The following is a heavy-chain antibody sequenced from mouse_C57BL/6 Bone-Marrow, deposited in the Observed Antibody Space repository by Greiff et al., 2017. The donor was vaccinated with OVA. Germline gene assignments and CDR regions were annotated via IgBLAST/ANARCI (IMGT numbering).Heavy chain of an antibody. V-gene: IGHV1-61*01. CDR2: IYPSDSET. CDR3: ARDYSNYYFDY. J-gene: IGHJ2*01. Sequence: QVQLQQPGAELVMPGASVKLSCKASGYTFTSYWMDWVKQRPGQGLEWIGNIYPSDSETHYNQKFKDKATLTVDKSSSTAYMQLSSLTSEDSAVYYCARDYSNYYFDYWGQGTTLTVSS. D-gene: IGHD2-5*01. CDR1: GYTFTSYW.